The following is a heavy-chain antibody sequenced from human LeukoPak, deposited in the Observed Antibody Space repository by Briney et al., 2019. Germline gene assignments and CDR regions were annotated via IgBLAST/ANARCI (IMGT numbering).Heavy chain of an antibody. CDR2: ISSSGST. CDR3: ATTQRNPSLGSRLSISLDPSTHQVSLTLTSATAADTALYSRARHTDDFRVGGWFAP. CDR1: GDSISSYS. J-gene: IGHJ5*02. V-gene: IGHV4-4*09. D-gene: IGHD2-21*01. Sequence: SETLSITCTVGGDSISSYSWSWMRQPPGKGLDWFGDISSSGSTKHNASVGSVISISLDTSKNQVSLNLRPATAENPAVYACATTQRNPSLGSRLSISLDPSTHQVSLTLTSATAADTALYSRARHTDDFRVGGWFAPWGQGILVTVSS.